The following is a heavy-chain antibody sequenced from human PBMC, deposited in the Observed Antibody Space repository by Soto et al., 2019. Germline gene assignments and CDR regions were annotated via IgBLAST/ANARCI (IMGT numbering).Heavy chain of an antibody. Sequence: SETLCLTWTVSCGSISSGDYYWSWIRQPPGKGLEWIGSIYYSGSTYYNPSLKSRVTISVDTSKNQFSLKLNSVTAADTAVYYCASRHSSPYFDYWGQGTLVTVSS. D-gene: IGHD6-13*01. CDR2: IYYSGST. J-gene: IGHJ4*02. CDR1: CGSISSGDYY. V-gene: IGHV4-30-4*01. CDR3: ASRHSSPYFDY.